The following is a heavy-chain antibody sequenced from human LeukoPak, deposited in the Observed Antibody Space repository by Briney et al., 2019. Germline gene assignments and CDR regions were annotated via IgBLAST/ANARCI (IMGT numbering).Heavy chain of an antibody. CDR1: GFTFGDYA. CDR3: TGGRSDRGYYGFDV. CDR2: IRNKARSYTT. J-gene: IGHJ6*02. V-gene: IGHV3-72*01. Sequence: GGSLRLSCTASGFTFGDYAMSWFRQAPGQGLEWVGRIRNKARSYTTEYAASVTGRFTISRDDSKNSLYLQMNSLTIEDTAVYYCTGGRSDRGYYGFDVWGQGTTVILSS.